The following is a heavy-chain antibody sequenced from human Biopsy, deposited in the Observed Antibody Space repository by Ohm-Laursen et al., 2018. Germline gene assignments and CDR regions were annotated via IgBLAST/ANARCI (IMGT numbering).Heavy chain of an antibody. CDR2: IIAVSGLV. J-gene: IGHJ4*02. D-gene: IGHD3-3*01. CDR3: ATPFQYYDSWGGYPPFDH. Sequence: GASVKVSCKASGVTFSNYAIRWVRQAPGEGLEWIGGIIAVSGLVNYAPKFQGRVSITADKSTTTAYMELSNLKSEDTAVYYCATPFQYYDSWGGYPPFDHWGQGTLVTVSS. CDR1: GVTFSNYA. V-gene: IGHV1-69*10.